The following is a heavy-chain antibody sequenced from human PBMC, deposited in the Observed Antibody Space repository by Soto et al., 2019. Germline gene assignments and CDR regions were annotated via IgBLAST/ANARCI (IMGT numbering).Heavy chain of an antibody. D-gene: IGHD4-17*01. Sequence: SETLSLTCTVSGGSISSSSYYWGWIRQPPGKGLEWIGSIYYSGSTYYNPSLKSRVTISVDTSKNQFSLKLSSVTAADTAVYYCASGGDYATQYFQHWGQGTLVTVSS. CDR2: IYYSGST. CDR1: GGSISSSSYY. J-gene: IGHJ1*01. CDR3: ASGGDYATQYFQH. V-gene: IGHV4-39*01.